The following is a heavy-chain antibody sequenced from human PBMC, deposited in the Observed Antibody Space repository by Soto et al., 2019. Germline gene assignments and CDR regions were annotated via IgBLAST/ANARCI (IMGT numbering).Heavy chain of an antibody. CDR1: GGSFSGYY. CDR3: ARGGHIVVVPAANNRNWFDP. Sequence: SETLSLSCAVYGGSFSGYYWSWIRQPPGKGLEWIGEINHSGSTNYNPSLKSRVTISVDTSKNQFSMKLSSVTAADTAVYYCARGGHIVVVPAANNRNWFDPWGQGTLVT. V-gene: IGHV4-34*01. CDR2: INHSGST. D-gene: IGHD2-2*01. J-gene: IGHJ5*02.